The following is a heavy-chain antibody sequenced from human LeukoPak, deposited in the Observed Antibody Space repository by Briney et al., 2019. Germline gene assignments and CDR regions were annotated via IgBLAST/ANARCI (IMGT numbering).Heavy chain of an antibody. Sequence: SETLSLTCTVSGVSVSSGSYYWSWIRQPPGKGLERIGYIYYSGSTNYNPSLKSRVTISVDTSKNQFSLKLSSVTAADTAVYYCASVSYSSSWYYYYGMDVWGQGTTVTVSS. CDR3: ASVSYSSSWYYYYGMDV. D-gene: IGHD6-13*01. CDR2: IYYSGST. CDR1: GVSVSSGSYY. V-gene: IGHV4-61*01. J-gene: IGHJ6*02.